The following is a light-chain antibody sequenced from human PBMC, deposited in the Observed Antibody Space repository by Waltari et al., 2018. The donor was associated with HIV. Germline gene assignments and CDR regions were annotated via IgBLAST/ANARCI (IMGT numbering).Light chain of an antibody. CDR2: GNN. J-gene: IGLJ3*02. Sequence: QSVLTQPPSVSGAPGQRVTISCTGSSSNTGAGYDVHWYQQLPGTAPKLLIYGNNNRPSGVPDRFSGSKSGTSVSLAITGLQAEDEADYYCQSYDSRQSGFWVFGGGTTLTVL. CDR1: SSNTGAGYD. CDR3: QSYDSRQSGFWV. V-gene: IGLV1-40*01.